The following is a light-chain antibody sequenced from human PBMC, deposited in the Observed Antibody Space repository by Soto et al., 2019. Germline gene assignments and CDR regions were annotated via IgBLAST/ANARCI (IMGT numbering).Light chain of an antibody. CDR2: AAS. CDR1: QGIRND. Sequence: AIQLTQSPSSLSASVGDRVTITCRASQGIRNDLGWYQQKPGKAPKLLIYAASSLQSGVPSRFSGSASGTDFTLTISSLQPEDCATYDCLQDYSYPWTFGQGTKVDIK. CDR3: LQDYSYPWT. V-gene: IGKV1-6*01. J-gene: IGKJ1*01.